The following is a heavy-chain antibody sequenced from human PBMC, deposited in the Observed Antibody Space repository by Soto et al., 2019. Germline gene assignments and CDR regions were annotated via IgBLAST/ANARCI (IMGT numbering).Heavy chain of an antibody. D-gene: IGHD3-22*01. CDR1: GFSLSTSGMC. CDR2: IDWDDDK. CDR3: ARIRDYYDSSGYYYYYYGMDV. Sequence: ESGPTLVNPTQTLTLTCTFSGFSLSTSGMCVSWIRQPPGRALEWLALIDWDDDKYYSTSLKTRLTISKDTSKNQVVLTMTNMDPVDTATYYCARIRDYYDSSGYYYYYYGMDVWGQRTTVTVSS. V-gene: IGHV2-70*01. J-gene: IGHJ6*02.